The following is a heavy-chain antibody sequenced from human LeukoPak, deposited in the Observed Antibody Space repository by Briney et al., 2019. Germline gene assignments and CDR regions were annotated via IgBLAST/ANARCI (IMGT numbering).Heavy chain of an antibody. J-gene: IGHJ4*02. D-gene: IGHD3-3*01. CDR1: GYPIANHNF. CDR2: IHYSGST. V-gene: IGHV4-59*11. CDR3: ARAVWVSWRFLEWLSMGY. Sequence: SETLSLTCTVSGYPIANHNFWGWIRQPPGKGLEWIGYIHYSGSTNYNRSLKSRVTISVDTSKNQFSLKLSSVTAADTAVYYCARAVWVSWRFLEWLSMGYWGQGTLVTVSS.